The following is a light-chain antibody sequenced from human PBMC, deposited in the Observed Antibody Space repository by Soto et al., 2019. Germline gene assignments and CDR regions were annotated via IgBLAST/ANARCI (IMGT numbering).Light chain of an antibody. V-gene: IGKV1-27*01. CDR2: AAS. Sequence: DIQMTQSPSSLSASVGDRVTITCRASQGISNYLAWYQQKPGKVPKLLIYAASTLQSGVPSRFSGSGSGTDCTLTISSLQPDDVSTYYCQNYNSGPRTFGQGTKVEIK. CDR1: QGISNY. J-gene: IGKJ1*01. CDR3: QNYNSGPRT.